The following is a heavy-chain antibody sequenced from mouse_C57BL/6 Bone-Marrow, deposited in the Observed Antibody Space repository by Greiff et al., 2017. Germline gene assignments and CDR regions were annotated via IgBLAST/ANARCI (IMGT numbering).Heavy chain of an antibody. CDR1: GYTFTDYY. J-gene: IGHJ1*03. V-gene: IGHV1-76*01. CDR2: IYPGSGNT. Sequence: VQLQQSGAELVRPGASVKLSCKASGYTFTDYYINWVKQRPGQGLEWIARIYPGSGNTYYNEKFKGKATLTAEKSSSPAYMQLSSLTSEDSAVYFCARLRSWYFDVWGTGTTVTVSS. D-gene: IGHD1-1*01. CDR3: ARLRSWYFDV.